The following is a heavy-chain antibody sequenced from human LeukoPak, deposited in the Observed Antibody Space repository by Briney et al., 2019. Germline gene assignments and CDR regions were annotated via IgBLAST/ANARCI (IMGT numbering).Heavy chain of an antibody. D-gene: IGHD3-10*01. CDR3: ARGFPRYYGSGSSVYFDY. V-gene: IGHV4-34*01. CDR2: INHSGST. CDR1: GGSFSGYY. J-gene: IGHJ4*02. Sequence: SETLSLACAVYGGSFSGYYWSWIRQPPGKGLEWIGEINHSGSTNYNPSLKSRVTVSVDTSKNQFSLKLSSVTAADTAVYYCARGFPRYYGSGSSVYFDYWGQGTLVTGSS.